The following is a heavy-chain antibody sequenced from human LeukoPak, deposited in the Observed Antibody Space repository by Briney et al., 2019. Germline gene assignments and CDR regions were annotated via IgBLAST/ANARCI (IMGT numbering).Heavy chain of an antibody. Sequence: GGSLRLSCAASGFTFSSYSMNWVRQAPGKGLEWVSSISSSSSYIYYEDSVKGRFTIYRDNAKNSLYLQMNSLRAEDTAVYYCARGRVGAAPDYWGQGSLVTVSS. D-gene: IGHD1-26*01. CDR3: ARGRVGAAPDY. J-gene: IGHJ4*02. V-gene: IGHV3-21*01. CDR2: ISSSSSYI. CDR1: GFTFSSYS.